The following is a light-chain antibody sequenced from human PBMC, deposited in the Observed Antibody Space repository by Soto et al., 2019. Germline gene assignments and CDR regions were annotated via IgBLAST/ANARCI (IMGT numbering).Light chain of an antibody. CDR3: QTWGTGIRV. V-gene: IGLV4-69*01. J-gene: IGLJ3*02. Sequence: QPVLTQSPSASASLGASVKLTCTLSSGHNTYAIAGYQQRPEKGHRYLMKLNSDGSHTKGDGIPDRFSGSSSGAERYLTISSLQCEDEADYYCQTWGTGIRVFGGGTKVTVL. CDR2: LNSDGSH. CDR1: SGHNTYA.